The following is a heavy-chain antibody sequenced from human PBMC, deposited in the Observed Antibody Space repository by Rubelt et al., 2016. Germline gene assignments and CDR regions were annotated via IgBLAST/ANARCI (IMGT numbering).Heavy chain of an antibody. J-gene: IGHJ6*02. CDR2: IRYDGSNK. CDR1: GFTFSSYG. Sequence: VQLVESGGGVVQPGGSLRLSCAASGFTFSSYGMHWVRQAPGKGLEWVAFIRYDGSNKYYADSVKGRFTISRDNSKNTLYLQMNSLRAEDTAVYYCAKDGLGYCSSTSCYPNYYYYYGMDVWGQGTTVTVSS. D-gene: IGHD2-2*01. V-gene: IGHV3-30*02. CDR3: AKDGLGYCSSTSCYPNYYYYYGMDV.